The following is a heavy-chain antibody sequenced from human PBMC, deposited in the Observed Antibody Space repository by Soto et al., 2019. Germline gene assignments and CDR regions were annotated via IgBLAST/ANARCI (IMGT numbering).Heavy chain of an antibody. CDR2: IIPIFGTA. CDR3: ARGYYAVYWFDP. D-gene: IGHD3-22*01. V-gene: IGHV1-69*13. Sequence: SVKVSCKASGGTFSSYAISWVRQAPGQGLEWMGGIIPIFGTANYAQKFQGRVTITADESTSTAHMELSSLRSEDTAVYYCARGYYAVYWFDPWGQGTLVTVSS. J-gene: IGHJ5*02. CDR1: GGTFSSYA.